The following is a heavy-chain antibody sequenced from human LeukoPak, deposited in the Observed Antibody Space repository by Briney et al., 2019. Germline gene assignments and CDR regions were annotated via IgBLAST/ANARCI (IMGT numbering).Heavy chain of an antibody. CDR1: GFTFSSYG. D-gene: IGHD3-22*01. J-gene: IGHJ1*01. CDR2: IWYDGSNK. CDR3: ARSLYDSSGYEYFQH. Sequence: GGSLRLSCAASGFTFSSYGMHWVRQAPGKGLEWVAVIWYDGSNKYYADSVKGRFTISRDNSKNTLYLQMNRLRAEDTAVYYCARSLYDSSGYEYFQHWGQGTLVTVSS. V-gene: IGHV3-33*01.